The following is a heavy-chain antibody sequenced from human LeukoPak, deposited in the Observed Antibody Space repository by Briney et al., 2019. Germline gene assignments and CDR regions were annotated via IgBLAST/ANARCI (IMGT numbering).Heavy chain of an antibody. CDR1: GGSISSSSYY. J-gene: IGHJ4*02. CDR3: ARLFVDSSSSY. Sequence: NPSETLSLTCTVSGGSISSSSYYWGWIRQPPGKGLEWIGSIYYSGSTYYNPSLKSRVTISVDTSKNQFSLKLSSVTAADTAVYYCARLFVDSSSSYWGQGTLVTVSS. V-gene: IGHV4-39*01. CDR2: IYYSGST. D-gene: IGHD6-13*01.